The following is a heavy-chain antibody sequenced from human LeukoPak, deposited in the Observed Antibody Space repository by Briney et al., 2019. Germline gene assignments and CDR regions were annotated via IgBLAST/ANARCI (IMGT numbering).Heavy chain of an antibody. CDR2: IIPIFGTA. CDR3: ASPGYSSGWLAFDI. Sequence: GASVKVSCKASGGTFSSYAISWVRQAPGQGLEWMGGIIPIFGTANYAQKFQGRVTITADESTSTAYMGLSSLRSEDTAVYYCASPGYSSGWLAFDIWGQGTMVTVSS. J-gene: IGHJ3*02. D-gene: IGHD6-19*01. CDR1: GGTFSSYA. V-gene: IGHV1-69*13.